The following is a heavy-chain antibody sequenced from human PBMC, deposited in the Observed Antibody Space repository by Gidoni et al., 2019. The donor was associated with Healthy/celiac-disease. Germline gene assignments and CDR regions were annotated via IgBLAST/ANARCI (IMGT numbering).Heavy chain of an antibody. D-gene: IGHD3-9*01. V-gene: IGHV3-23*01. CDR2: ISGSGGST. CDR3: ARMDYYDILTGYPDY. J-gene: IGHJ4*02. Sequence: EVQLLESGGGLVQPGGSLRLSCAASGFTFSSYALSWVRQAPGKGLEWVSAISGSGGSTYYADSVKGRFTISRDNSKNTLYLQMNSLRAEDTAVYYCARMDYYDILTGYPDYWGQGTLVTVSS. CDR1: GFTFSSYA.